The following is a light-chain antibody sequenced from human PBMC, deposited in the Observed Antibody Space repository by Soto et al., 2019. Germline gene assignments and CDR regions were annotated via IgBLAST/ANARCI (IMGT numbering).Light chain of an antibody. CDR3: QQSTNRPPWT. Sequence: EIVMTQSPATLSVSPGERATLSCRASQSVGTNLAWYQQKPGQAPRLLIFGTSTRATGIPARFSGSESGTDFTLTISGVQSDDFAVYYCQQSTNRPPWTFDQGTKADIK. CDR1: QSVGTN. J-gene: IGKJ1*01. V-gene: IGKV3-15*01. CDR2: GTS.